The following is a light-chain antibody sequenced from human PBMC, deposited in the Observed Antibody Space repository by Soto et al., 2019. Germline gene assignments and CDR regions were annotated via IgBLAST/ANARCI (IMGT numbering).Light chain of an antibody. J-gene: IGKJ1*01. CDR1: QSVSSY. CDR2: DAS. CDR3: LQRSDWPRT. Sequence: EIVLTQSPATLSLSPGERATLSCRASQSVSSYLAWYQQKPGQAPRLLIYDASNRATGIPARFSGSGSGTDFNLTISSLEPEDFAVYYCLQRSDWPRTFGKGTKVEIK. V-gene: IGKV3-11*01.